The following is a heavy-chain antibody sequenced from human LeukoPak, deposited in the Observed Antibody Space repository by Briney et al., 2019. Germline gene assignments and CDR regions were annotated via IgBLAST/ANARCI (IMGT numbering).Heavy chain of an antibody. CDR1: GFTFSSYG. Sequence: GGSLRLSCAASGFTFSSYGMHWVRQAPGKGLEWVSVIYSGGSTYYADSVQGRFTISRDNSKNTLYLQMNSLRAEDTAVYYCARDPGNYGYFQHWGQGTLVTVSS. CDR2: IYSGGST. CDR3: ARDPGNYGYFQH. D-gene: IGHD4-11*01. V-gene: IGHV3-NL1*01. J-gene: IGHJ1*01.